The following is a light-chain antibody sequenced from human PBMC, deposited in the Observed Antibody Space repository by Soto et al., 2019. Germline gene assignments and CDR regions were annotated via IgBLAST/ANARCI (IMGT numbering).Light chain of an antibody. CDR1: RSLVYSDGNTS. Sequence: VEMTQSPLSLPVTLGQPASISCRSSRSLVYSDGNTSLRWFQQRPGQSPRRLIFEVSNRDSGVPDRFCGSASGTDFTLKISRVEDQDVGVSYLMQGTHGPQTFGQGTTEDFK. CDR3: MQGTHGPQT. CDR2: EVS. V-gene: IGKV2-30*01. J-gene: IGKJ1*01.